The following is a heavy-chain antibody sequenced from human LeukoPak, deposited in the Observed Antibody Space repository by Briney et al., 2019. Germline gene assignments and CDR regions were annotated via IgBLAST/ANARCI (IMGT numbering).Heavy chain of an antibody. D-gene: IGHD3-3*01. CDR3: ARAPTYDCWSGYWHYYGMDV. CDR2: ISAYNGNT. Sequence: ASVKVSCKASGYTFTSYGISWVRKAPGQGLEWMGWISAYNGNTNYAQKLQGRVTMTTDTSTSTAYMGLRTLRSGDTAVYYCARAPTYDCWSGYWHYYGMDVWGQGTTVTVSS. CDR1: GYTFTSYG. J-gene: IGHJ6*02. V-gene: IGHV1-18*01.